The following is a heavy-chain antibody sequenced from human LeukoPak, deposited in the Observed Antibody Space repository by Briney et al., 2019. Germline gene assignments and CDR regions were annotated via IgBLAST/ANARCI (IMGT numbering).Heavy chain of an antibody. CDR2: ISDIGSI. Sequence: SETLSLTCTVSGGSISSYYWSWIRQPPGKGLEWIAYISDIGSINYNPSLKSRVTISLDTSKSQFSLKLSSVTAADTAVYCCAGHHPRNTVDFWGQGTLVTVSS. D-gene: IGHD2-8*02. J-gene: IGHJ4*02. CDR3: AGHHPRNTVDF. CDR1: GGSISSYY. V-gene: IGHV4-59*08.